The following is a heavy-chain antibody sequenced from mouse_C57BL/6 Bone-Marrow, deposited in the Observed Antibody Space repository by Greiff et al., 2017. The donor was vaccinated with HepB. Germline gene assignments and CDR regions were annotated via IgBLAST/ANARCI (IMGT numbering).Heavy chain of an antibody. CDR1: GYTFTDYN. D-gene: IGHD2-2*01. CDR3: ARDGYDGSFAY. Sequence: EVKLVESGPELVKPGASVKIPCKASGYTFTDYNMDWVKQSHGKSLEWIGDINPNNGGTIYNQKFKGKATLTVDKSSSTAYMELRSLTSEDTAVYYCARDGYDGSFAYWGQGTLVTVSA. CDR2: INPNNGGT. J-gene: IGHJ3*01. V-gene: IGHV1-18*01.